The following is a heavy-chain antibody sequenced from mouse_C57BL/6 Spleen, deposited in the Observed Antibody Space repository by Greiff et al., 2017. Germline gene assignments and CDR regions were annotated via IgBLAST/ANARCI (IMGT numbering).Heavy chain of an antibody. J-gene: IGHJ3*01. V-gene: IGHV1-64*01. CDR3: ARLYYDYDWFAY. CDR1: GYTFTSYW. D-gene: IGHD2-4*01. CDR2: IHPNSGST. Sequence: QVQLQQPGAELVKPGASVKLSCKASGYTFTSYWMHWVKQRPGQGLEWIGMIHPNSGSTNYNEKFKSKATLTVDKSSSTAYRQRSSLTSEDSAVYYCARLYYDYDWFAYWGQGTLVTVSA.